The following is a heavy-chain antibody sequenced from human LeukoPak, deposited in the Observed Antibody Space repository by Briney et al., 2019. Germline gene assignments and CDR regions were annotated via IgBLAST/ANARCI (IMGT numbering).Heavy chain of an antibody. CDR2: IYYSGST. CDR3: ARVLYSYGPYYYYYYMDV. Sequence: SETLSLTCTVSGGSISSGDYYWSWIRQPPGKGLEWIGYIYYSGSTYYNPSLKSRVTISVDTSKNQFSLKLSSVTAADTAVYYCARVLYSYGPYYYYYYMDVWGKGTTVTVSS. J-gene: IGHJ6*03. V-gene: IGHV4-30-4*08. CDR1: GGSISSGDYY. D-gene: IGHD5-18*01.